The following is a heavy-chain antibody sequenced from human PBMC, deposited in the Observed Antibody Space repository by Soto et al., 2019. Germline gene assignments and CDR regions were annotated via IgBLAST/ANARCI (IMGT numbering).Heavy chain of an antibody. D-gene: IGHD3-16*02. J-gene: IGHJ4*02. V-gene: IGHV4-59*01. Sequence: QVQLQESGPGLVKPSETLSLTCTVSGGSISSYYWSWIRQPPGKGLEWIGHIYYSGSTNYNPSLKSRVTMSVDTSKSQFALKLCSVTAADTAVYYCASRYGGNFDYWGQGTLVTVSS. CDR3: ASRYGGNFDY. CDR2: IYYSGST. CDR1: GGSISSYY.